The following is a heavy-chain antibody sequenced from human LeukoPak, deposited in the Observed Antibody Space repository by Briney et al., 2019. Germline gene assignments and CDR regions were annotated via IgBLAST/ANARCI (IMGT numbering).Heavy chain of an antibody. CDR3: AKEGGGGKFYFDY. D-gene: IGHD3-16*01. J-gene: IGHJ4*02. V-gene: IGHV3-9*03. Sequence: PGRSLRLSCAASGFTFDDYAMHWVRQTPGKDLKWVSGISWNSGAIGYADSVKGRFTISRDNAKNSQYLQMNSLRPEDMALYYCAKEGGGGKFYFDYWGQGTLVTVSS. CDR2: ISWNSGAI. CDR1: GFTFDDYA.